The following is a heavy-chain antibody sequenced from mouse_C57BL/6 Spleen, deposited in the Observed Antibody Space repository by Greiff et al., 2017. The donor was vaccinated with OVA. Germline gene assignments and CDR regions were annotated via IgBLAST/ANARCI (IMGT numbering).Heavy chain of an antibody. V-gene: IGHV1-50*01. J-gene: IGHJ3*01. Sequence: VQLQQPGAELVKPGASVKLSCKASGYTFTSYWMQWVKQRPGQGLEWIGEIDPSDSYTNYNQKFKGKATLTVDTSSSTAYMQLSSLTSEDSAVYYCARAGDEAYWGQGTLVTVSA. CDR3: ARAGDEAY. CDR2: IDPSDSYT. CDR1: GYTFTSYW.